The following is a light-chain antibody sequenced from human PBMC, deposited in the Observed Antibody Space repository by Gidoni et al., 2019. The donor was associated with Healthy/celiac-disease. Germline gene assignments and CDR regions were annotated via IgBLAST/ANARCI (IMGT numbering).Light chain of an antibody. J-gene: IGKJ2*01. CDR2: AAS. Sequence: AIQMTQSPSSLSASVGDRVTITCRASQGIRNDLGWYQQKPGKAPKLLIYAASSLQSGVPSRLSGSGSGTDFTLTISSLQPEDFETYYCLQDYNYPNTFGQGTKLEIK. V-gene: IGKV1-6*01. CDR1: QGIRND. CDR3: LQDYNYPNT.